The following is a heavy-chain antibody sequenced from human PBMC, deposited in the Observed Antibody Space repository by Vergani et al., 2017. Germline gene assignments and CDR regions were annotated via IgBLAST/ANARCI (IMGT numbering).Heavy chain of an antibody. D-gene: IGHD2-21*02. CDR2: IYHSGST. V-gene: IGHV4-38-2*01. Sequence: QVQLQESGPGLVKPSETLSLTCAVSGYSISSTYYWGWIRQPPGKGLEWIGSIYHSGSTYNNPSLKSRVNISVDTSNNQFSLKLSSVTAADTSVYYCARHRGDNDRGGMDVWGQGTTVTVSS. CDR1: GYSISSTYY. J-gene: IGHJ6*02. CDR3: ARHRGDNDRGGMDV.